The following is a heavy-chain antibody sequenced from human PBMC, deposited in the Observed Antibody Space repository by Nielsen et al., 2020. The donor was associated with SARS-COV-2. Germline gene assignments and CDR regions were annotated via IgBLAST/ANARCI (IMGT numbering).Heavy chain of an antibody. D-gene: IGHD2-21*02. V-gene: IGHV3-74*01. CDR2: INSDGSST. CDR3: ARQLNPYCGGDCYTAGFDL. J-gene: IGHJ2*01. Sequence: VRQAPGKGLVWVSRINSDGSSTSYADSVKGRFTISRDNAKNTLYLQMNSLRAEDTAVYYCARQLNPYCGGDCYTAGFDLWGRGTLVTVSS.